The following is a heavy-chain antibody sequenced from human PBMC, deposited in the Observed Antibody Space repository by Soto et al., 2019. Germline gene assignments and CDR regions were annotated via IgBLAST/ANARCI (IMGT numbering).Heavy chain of an antibody. CDR1: GGSISNGGYY. CDR3: ARALLGLNYHGSGSYYKGGMDV. CDR2: IYYSGST. J-gene: IGHJ6*02. V-gene: IGHV4-31*03. Sequence: QVQLQESGPGLVKPSQTLSLTCTVSGGSISNGGYYWSWIRQHPGKGLEWFGYIYYSGSTYYNPSLKSRVSMSVDTSKNQFSLKLSSVTAADTAVYYCARALLGLNYHGSGSYYKGGMDVWGQGTTVTVSS. D-gene: IGHD3-10*01.